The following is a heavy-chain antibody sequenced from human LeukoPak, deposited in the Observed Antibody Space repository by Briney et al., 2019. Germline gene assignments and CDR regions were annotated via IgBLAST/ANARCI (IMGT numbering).Heavy chain of an antibody. V-gene: IGHV4-4*07. CDR2: IYTSGST. CDR3: ARGRLGYCSSTSCSPIYYYYYMDV. Sequence: SETLSLTCTVSGGSISSYYWSWIRQPAGKGLEWIGRIYTSGSTNYNPSLKSRVTISVDTSKNQFSLKLSSVTAADTAVYYCARGRLGYCSSTSCSPIYYYYYMDVWGKGTTVTVSS. CDR1: GGSISSYY. J-gene: IGHJ6*03. D-gene: IGHD2-2*01.